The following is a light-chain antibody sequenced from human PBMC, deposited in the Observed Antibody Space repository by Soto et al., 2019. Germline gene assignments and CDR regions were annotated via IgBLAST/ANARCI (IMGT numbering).Light chain of an antibody. V-gene: IGKV1-5*03. CDR2: KAS. CDR3: QQYNSYSWT. J-gene: IGKJ1*01. Sequence: DIQMTQSPSTLSSSVGDRVTITCRASQSIRTWLAWYRQKPGKRPKLLIYKASSLESGVPSRLSGSGSGIKFTLTIGNLHPDDFATYYWQQYNSYSWTFGQGTNVEIK. CDR1: QSIRTW.